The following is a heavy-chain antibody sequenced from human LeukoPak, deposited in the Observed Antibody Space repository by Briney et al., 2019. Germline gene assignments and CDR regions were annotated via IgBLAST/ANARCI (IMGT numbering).Heavy chain of an antibody. CDR3: ARNLIVATTDRNDAFDI. J-gene: IGHJ3*02. V-gene: IGHV4-4*09. CDR2: IYTGGST. CDR1: GGSISSYY. Sequence: SETLSLTCTVSGGSISSYYWSWIRQPPGKGLEWIGYIYTGGSTNYNPSLKSRVTISVDTSKNQFSLKLSSVTAADTAVYYCARNLIVATTDRNDAFDIWGQGTMVTVSS. D-gene: IGHD5-12*01.